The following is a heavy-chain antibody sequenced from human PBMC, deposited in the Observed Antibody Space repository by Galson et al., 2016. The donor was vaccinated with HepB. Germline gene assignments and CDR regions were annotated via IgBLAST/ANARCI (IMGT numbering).Heavy chain of an antibody. J-gene: IGHJ5*01. V-gene: IGHV3-23*01. Sequence: SLRLSCAASGFIFSNYAMNWVRQAPGKGLEWVSGISDNGGSTYYADSVKGRFTISRDNSKNTLNLQMSSLRAEDTAVYYCAKVATPNRNYENWFDSWGQGTLVTVSS. D-gene: IGHD4-11*01. CDR2: ISDNGGST. CDR3: AKVATPNRNYENWFDS. CDR1: GFIFSNYA.